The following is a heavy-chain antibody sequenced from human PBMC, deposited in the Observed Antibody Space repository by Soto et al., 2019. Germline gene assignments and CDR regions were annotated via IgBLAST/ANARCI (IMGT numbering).Heavy chain of an antibody. CDR2: INGGNGNT. V-gene: IGHV1-3*01. D-gene: IGHD6-19*01. CDR3: AREGYSSGWYYFDY. CDR1: GYTFTSYA. J-gene: IGHJ4*02. Sequence: ASVKVSCKSSGYTFTSYAMHWVRQAPGQRLEWMGWINGGNGNTKYSQKFQGRVTITRDTSASTAYMELSSLRSEDTAVYYCAREGYSSGWYYFDYWGKGPLVTDSS.